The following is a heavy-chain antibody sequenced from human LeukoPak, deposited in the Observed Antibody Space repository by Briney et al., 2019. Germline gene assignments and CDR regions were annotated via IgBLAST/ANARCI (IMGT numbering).Heavy chain of an antibody. J-gene: IGHJ4*02. Sequence: GGSPRLSCAASGFTFSNYMMHWVRQAPGKGLVWVSRIKSDGITITYADSVKGRFTISRDNAKNTLYLQMNSLRAEDTAVYYCLRDLNWSLDQWGQGTLVTVSS. CDR2: IKSDGITI. D-gene: IGHD1-20*01. CDR3: LRDLNWSLDQ. V-gene: IGHV3-74*01. CDR1: GFTFSNYM.